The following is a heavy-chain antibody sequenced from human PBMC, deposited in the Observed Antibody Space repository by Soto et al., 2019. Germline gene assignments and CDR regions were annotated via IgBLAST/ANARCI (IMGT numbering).Heavy chain of an antibody. V-gene: IGHV1-18*04. CDR3: AREGRGKKDGYNGLVSLAY. D-gene: IGHD2-21*01. CDR1: GYTFTSYG. CDR2: ISAYNGNT. Sequence: ASVKVSCKASGYTFTSYGISWVRQAPGQGLEWMGWISAYNGNTNYAQKLQGRVTMTTDTSTSTAYMELRSLRSDDTAVYYCAREGRGKKDGYNGLVSLAYWGQGTLVTVSS. J-gene: IGHJ4*02.